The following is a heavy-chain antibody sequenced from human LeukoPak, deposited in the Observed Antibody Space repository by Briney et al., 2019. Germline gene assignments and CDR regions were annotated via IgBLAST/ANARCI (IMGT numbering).Heavy chain of an antibody. CDR2: TYYKSKWYN. CDR1: GDSVSSNSAA. Sequence: SQTLSLTCAISGDSVSSNSAAWNWIRKSPSRGLEWLGMTYYKSKWYNDYAVSVKSRITIPPDTSKNQFSLQLNSVTPEDTAVYYCARAVAGVFDYWGQGTLVTVSS. V-gene: IGHV6-1*01. D-gene: IGHD6-19*01. J-gene: IGHJ4*02. CDR3: ARAVAGVFDY.